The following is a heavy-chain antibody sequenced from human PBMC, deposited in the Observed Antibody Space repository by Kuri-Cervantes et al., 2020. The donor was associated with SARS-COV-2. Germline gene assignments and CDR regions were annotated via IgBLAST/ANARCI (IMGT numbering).Heavy chain of an antibody. D-gene: IGHD5-24*01. CDR3: ARESRDAYNLGSFDL. J-gene: IGHJ2*01. V-gene: IGHV3-23*01. CDR1: GFTFSSYA. Sequence: ETLSLTCAASGFTFSSYAMSWVRQAPGKGLEWVSAISGSGGSTYYADSVKGRFTISRDNSKNTLYLQMNSLRAEDTAVYYCARESRDAYNLGSFDLWGRGTLVTVSS. CDR2: ISGSGGST.